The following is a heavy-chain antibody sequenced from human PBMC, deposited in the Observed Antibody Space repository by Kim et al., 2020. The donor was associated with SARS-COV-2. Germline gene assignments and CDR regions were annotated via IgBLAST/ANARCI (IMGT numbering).Heavy chain of an antibody. Sequence: SVKGRFTNSRDKSKNTLYLQMNSLRAEDTAVYYCARGGAAAGRGGGWFDPWGQGTLVTVSS. J-gene: IGHJ5*02. CDR3: ARGGAAAGRGGGWFDP. D-gene: IGHD6-13*01. V-gene: IGHV3-30*01.